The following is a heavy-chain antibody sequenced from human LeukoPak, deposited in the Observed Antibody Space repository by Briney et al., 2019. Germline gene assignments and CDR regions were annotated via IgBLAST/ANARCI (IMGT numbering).Heavy chain of an antibody. J-gene: IGHJ3*02. Sequence: GGSLRLSCAASGVTFSSCCRHWFRQAPGKGLEWVSYINPSSIIIKYADSGKGRFAIVDDNAKHSLYLQMNSLRDEDTAVYYCARRTSGAFAIWGQGTKVTVSS. CDR2: INPSSIII. V-gene: IGHV3-48*02. CDR3: ARRTSGAFAI. CDR1: GVTFSSCC.